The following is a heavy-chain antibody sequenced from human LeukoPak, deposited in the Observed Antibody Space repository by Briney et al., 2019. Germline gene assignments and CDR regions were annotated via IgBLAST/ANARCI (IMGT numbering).Heavy chain of an antibody. V-gene: IGHV4-61*08. CDR3: ARGRSNYYGMDV. J-gene: IGHJ6*02. Sequence: SETLSLTCTVSGVSISSGGYYWNWIRRPPGKGLEWIGYIYYSGNTNYSPSLKSRVTMSVDTSKNLFSLKVSSVTAADTAVYYCARGRSNYYGMDVWGQGTTVTVSS. CDR1: GVSISSGGYY. D-gene: IGHD1-26*01. CDR2: IYYSGNT.